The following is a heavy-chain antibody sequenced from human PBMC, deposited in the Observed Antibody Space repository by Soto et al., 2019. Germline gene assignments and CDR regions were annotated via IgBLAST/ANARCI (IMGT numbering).Heavy chain of an antibody. Sequence: QVQLVESGGGVVQPGRSLRLSCAASGFTFSSYGMHWVRQAPGKGLEWVAVISYDGSNKYYADSVKGRFTISRDNSKNTLYLQMNSLRAEDTAVYYCAKEIRDCSSTSCQSYYYMDVWGKGTTVTVSS. CDR1: GFTFSSYG. CDR2: ISYDGSNK. CDR3: AKEIRDCSSTSCQSYYYMDV. J-gene: IGHJ6*03. V-gene: IGHV3-30*18. D-gene: IGHD2-2*01.